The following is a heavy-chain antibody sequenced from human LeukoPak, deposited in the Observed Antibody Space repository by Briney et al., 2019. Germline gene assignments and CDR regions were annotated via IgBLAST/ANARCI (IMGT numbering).Heavy chain of an antibody. D-gene: IGHD2-15*01. CDR2: INTDGSST. J-gene: IGHJ4*02. CDR1: GFTFTSYW. CDR3: ARATSGYYDY. V-gene: IGHV3-74*01. Sequence: GSLRLSCAASGFTFTSYWMHWVRQAPGKGLVWVSRINTDGSSTTYPDSVKGRFTISRDNAKNTLYLQMNSLRAEDTAVYYCARATSGYYDYWGQGTLVTVSS.